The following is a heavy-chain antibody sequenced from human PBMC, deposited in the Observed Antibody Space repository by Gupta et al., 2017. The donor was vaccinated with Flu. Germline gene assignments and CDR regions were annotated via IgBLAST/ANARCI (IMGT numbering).Heavy chain of an antibody. CDR3: ARTLGSYSTGGFDY. CDR2: IYPGDSDT. Sequence: IGWVGQMPGKGLEWLGIIYPGDSDTKYSPSFQGQVTISADKSFRTVYLQWSSLKASDTAMYYCARTLGSYSTGGFDYWGQGTRVTVSS. D-gene: IGHD3-10*01. J-gene: IGHJ4*02. V-gene: IGHV5-51*01.